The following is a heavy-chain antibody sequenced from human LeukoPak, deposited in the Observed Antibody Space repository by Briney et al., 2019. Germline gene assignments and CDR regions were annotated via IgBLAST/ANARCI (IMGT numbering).Heavy chain of an antibody. J-gene: IGHJ4*02. Sequence: SQTLSLTCTVSGGSISSGGYYWSWIRQPPGKGLEWIGYIYYSGSTYYNPSLKSRVTISVDTSKNQFSLKLSSVTAADTAVYYCASPGPPRGYSYGPPTNWGQGTLVTVSS. V-gene: IGHV4-30-4*01. CDR3: ASPGPPRGYSYGPPTN. CDR2: IYYSGST. D-gene: IGHD5-18*01. CDR1: GGSISSGGYY.